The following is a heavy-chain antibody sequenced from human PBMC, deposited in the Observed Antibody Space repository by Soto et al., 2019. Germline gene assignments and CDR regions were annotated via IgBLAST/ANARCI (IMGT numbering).Heavy chain of an antibody. V-gene: IGHV4-59*01. D-gene: IGHD3-10*01. CDR2: IHNSGTT. J-gene: IGHJ4*02. CDR1: GASIDTYY. Sequence: PSETLSLTCTVSGASIDTYYWAWIRQPPGKGLEWIGYIHNSGTTDYNPSLKSRVTMSVDTSKSQFSLKLSSVTAADTAVYYCARDYGAESYGIDYWGQGTLVTVSS. CDR3: ARDYGAESYGIDY.